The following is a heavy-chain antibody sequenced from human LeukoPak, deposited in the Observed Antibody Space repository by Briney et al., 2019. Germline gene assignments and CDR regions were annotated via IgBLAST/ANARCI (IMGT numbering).Heavy chain of an antibody. Sequence: SVKVSCKASGGTFSSYAISWVRQAPGQGLERMGGIIPIFGTANYAQKFQGRVTITADESTSTAYMELSSLRSEDTAVYYCASGQDYYDSSGYYKGWGQGTLVTVSS. CDR1: GGTFSSYA. D-gene: IGHD3-22*01. CDR2: IIPIFGTA. CDR3: ASGQDYYDSSGYYKG. J-gene: IGHJ4*02. V-gene: IGHV1-69*13.